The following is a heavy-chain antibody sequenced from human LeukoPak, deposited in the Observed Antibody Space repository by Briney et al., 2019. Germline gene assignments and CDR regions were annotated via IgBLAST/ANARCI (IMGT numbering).Heavy chain of an antibody. J-gene: IGHJ4*02. CDR2: IRYDGSNK. V-gene: IGHV3-30*02. CDR3: AKDPVVGAQYYFDY. D-gene: IGHD2-15*01. Sequence: GGSLRLSCAASGFTFSGYGMHWVRQAPGKGLEWVAFIRYDGSNKYYADSVKGRFTISRDNSKNTLYLQMNSLRAEDTAVYYCAKDPVVGAQYYFDYWGQGTLVTVSS. CDR1: GFTFSGYG.